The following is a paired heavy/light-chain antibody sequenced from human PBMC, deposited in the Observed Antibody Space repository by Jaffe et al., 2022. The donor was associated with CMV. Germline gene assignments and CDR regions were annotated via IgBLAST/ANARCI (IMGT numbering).Heavy chain of an antibody. CDR2: IFYSGST. Sequence: QVQLQESGPGLVKPSQTLSLTCTVSGGSISSGDYYWSWIRQHPGKGLEWIGYIFYSGSTYYNPSLKSRVTISVDMSKNQFSLNLSSVTAADTAVYYCAREGGGNYYYYSAVDVWGQGTTVTVSS. CDR3: AREGGGNYYYYSAVDV. CDR1: GGSISSGDYY. V-gene: IGHV4-31*03. J-gene: IGHJ6*02. D-gene: IGHD2-15*01.
Light chain of an antibody. CDR2: GVS. Sequence: EIVMTQSPATLSVSPGDRFTLSCRASQSVSSNLAWYQQKPGQAPRLLIYGVSTRATGIPARFSASGSGTEFTLTISSLQSEDSAVYYCQQYSNWPRTFGQGTKVEIK. CDR1: QSVSSN. V-gene: IGKV3-15*01. J-gene: IGKJ1*01. CDR3: QQYSNWPRT.